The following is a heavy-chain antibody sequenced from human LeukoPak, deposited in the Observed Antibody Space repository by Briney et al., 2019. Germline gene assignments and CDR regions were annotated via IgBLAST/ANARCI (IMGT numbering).Heavy chain of an antibody. Sequence: ASVKVSCKASGGTFSSYAISWVRQAPGQGLEWMGRIIPILGIANYAQKFQGRVTITADKSTSTAYMELSSLRSEDTAVYYCARDSGFPPGGYFDYWGQGTLVTVSS. CDR2: IIPILGIA. CDR3: ARDSGFPPGGYFDY. V-gene: IGHV1-69*04. D-gene: IGHD3-10*01. CDR1: GGTFSSYA. J-gene: IGHJ4*02.